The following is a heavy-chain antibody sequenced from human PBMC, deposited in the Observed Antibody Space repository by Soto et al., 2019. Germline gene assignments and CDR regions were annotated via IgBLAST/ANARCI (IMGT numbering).Heavy chain of an antibody. D-gene: IGHD3-16*01. V-gene: IGHV2-26*01. J-gene: IGHJ3*02. CDR1: GFSLSNARMG. CDR3: ARTIPNYYYIWGSYDAFDI. Sequence: QVTLKESGPVLVKPTETLTLTCTVSGFSLSNARMGVSWIRQPPGKALEWLAHIFSNDEKSYSTSLKSRLTISRDASKSQVVLTITNMDPVDTATYYCARTIPNYYYIWGSYDAFDIWGQGTMVTVSS. CDR2: IFSNDEK.